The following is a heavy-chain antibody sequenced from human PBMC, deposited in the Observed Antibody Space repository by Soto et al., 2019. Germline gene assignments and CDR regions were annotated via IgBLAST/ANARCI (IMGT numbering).Heavy chain of an antibody. CDR1: GFSLRTRGVG. V-gene: IGHV2-5*01. CDR2: IYWNDDK. J-gene: IGHJ5*02. D-gene: IGHD6-19*01. Sequence: SGPTLVNPTQTLTLTCIFSGFSLRTRGVGVGWIRQPPGKALEWLGFIYWNDDKRYSPSLKSRLTITKDTSKNQVVLTMTNMDPVDTATYYCVKSGSSGWYGWFDPWGQGTLVTVLL. CDR3: VKSGSSGWYGWFDP.